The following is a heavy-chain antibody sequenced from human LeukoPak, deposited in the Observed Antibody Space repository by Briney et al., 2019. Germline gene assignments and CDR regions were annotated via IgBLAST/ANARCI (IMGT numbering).Heavy chain of an antibody. CDR2: INPSGGST. J-gene: IGHJ4*02. CDR3: ARGLIVVVPAAISYFDY. CDR1: GYTFTSYY. D-gene: IGHD2-2*01. Sequence: ASVKVSCKASGYTFTSYYMHWVRQAPGQGLEWMGLINPSGGSTSYAQKFQGRVTMTRDTSTSTVYMELSSLRSEDTAVYYCARGLIVVVPAAISYFDYWGQGTLVTVSS. V-gene: IGHV1-46*01.